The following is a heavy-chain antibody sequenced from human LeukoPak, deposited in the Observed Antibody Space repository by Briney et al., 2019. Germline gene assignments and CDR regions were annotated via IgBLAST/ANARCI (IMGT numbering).Heavy chain of an antibody. D-gene: IGHD6-13*01. CDR3: AISDMAAAGIDY. V-gene: IGHV3-21*01. CDR2: ITSSSSYI. J-gene: IGHJ4*02. Sequence: GGSLRLSCAASGFTFSRYSMNWVRQAPGKGLEWVSSITSSSSYIYYADSVKGRFTISRDNAKNSLYLQMNSLRAEDTAVYYCAISDMAAAGIDYWGQGTLVTVSS. CDR1: GFTFSRYS.